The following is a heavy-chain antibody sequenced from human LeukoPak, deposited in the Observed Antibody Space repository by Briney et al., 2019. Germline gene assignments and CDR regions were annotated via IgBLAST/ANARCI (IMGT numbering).Heavy chain of an antibody. CDR3: AEGDDILTGYSDY. Sequence: GGSLRLSCAASGFTFSSYAMSWVRQAPGKGLEWVSAISGSGGSTYYADSVKGRFTISRDNSKNTLYLQMNSLRAEDTAVYYCAEGDDILTGYSDYWGQGTLVTVSS. CDR1: GFTFSSYA. D-gene: IGHD3-9*01. J-gene: IGHJ4*02. V-gene: IGHV3-23*01. CDR2: ISGSGGST.